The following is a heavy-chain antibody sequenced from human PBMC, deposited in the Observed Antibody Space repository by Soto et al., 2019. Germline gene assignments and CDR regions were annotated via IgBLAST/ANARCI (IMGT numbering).Heavy chain of an antibody. V-gene: IGHV3-30-3*01. J-gene: IGHJ6*02. CDR3: ARETTFYYGSGSYAYYGMDV. Sequence: QVQLVESGGGVGQPGRSLTLSCAASGFTFSDSSMHWVRQAPGKGLEWVAVLSYDGSNKYYADSVKGRFTISRDNSKNTLDLQMNSLRPEDTAVYYCARETTFYYGSGSYAYYGMDVWGQGTTVAVPS. CDR1: GFTFSDSS. CDR2: LSYDGSNK. D-gene: IGHD3-10*01.